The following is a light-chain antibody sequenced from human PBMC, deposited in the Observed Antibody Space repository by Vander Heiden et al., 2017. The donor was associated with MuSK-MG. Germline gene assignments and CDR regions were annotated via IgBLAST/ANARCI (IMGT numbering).Light chain of an antibody. V-gene: IGKV1-39*01. CDR3: QQSYSTPRA. Sequence: DIQMTQSPSSLSASVGDRVTITCRASQSISSYLNWYQQKPGKAPKLLIYAASSLQSGVPSRFSGSGSGTDFTLTIIILQPEDFATYYCQQSYSTPRAFGHGTNVDIK. J-gene: IGKJ3*01. CDR1: QSISSY. CDR2: AAS.